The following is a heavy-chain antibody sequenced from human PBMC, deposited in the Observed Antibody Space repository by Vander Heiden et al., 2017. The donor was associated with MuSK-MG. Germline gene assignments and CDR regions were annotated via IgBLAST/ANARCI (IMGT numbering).Heavy chain of an antibody. CDR1: GFTFSSYA. CDR2: ISSSGNST. V-gene: IGHV3-23*01. Sequence: EVQLFESGGGSVQPGGSLRLSCVASGFTFSSYAMTWVRQAPGKGLEWVSGISSSGNSTYYGDSVKGRFTMSRDNSKNTLYLQMHSLRAEDTAVYYCARGPYCSSASCYSVGAFDIWGQGTMVTVSS. D-gene: IGHD2-2*01. CDR3: ARGPYCSSASCYSVGAFDI. J-gene: IGHJ3*02.